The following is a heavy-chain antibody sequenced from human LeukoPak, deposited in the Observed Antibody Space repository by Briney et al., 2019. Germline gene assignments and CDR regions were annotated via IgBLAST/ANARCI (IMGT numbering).Heavy chain of an antibody. CDR2: INPNSGGT. J-gene: IGHJ4*02. Sequence: ASVKVSCKASGYTFTGYYMHWVRQAPGQGLEWMGWINPNSGGTNYAQKFQGRVTMTRDTSISTAYMELSRLRSDVTAVYYCARFGSGWYALDYWGQGTLVTVSS. V-gene: IGHV1-2*02. CDR3: ARFGSGWYALDY. D-gene: IGHD6-19*01. CDR1: GYTFTGYY.